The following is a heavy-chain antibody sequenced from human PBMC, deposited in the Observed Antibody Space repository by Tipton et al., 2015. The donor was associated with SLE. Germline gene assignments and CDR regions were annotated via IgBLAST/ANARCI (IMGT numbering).Heavy chain of an antibody. J-gene: IGHJ6*02. CDR3: ARISVDTTMAQRVDYGMDV. V-gene: IGHV4-38-2*02. CDR2: IYHSGGT. D-gene: IGHD5-18*01. CDR1: GYSISSGYY. Sequence: TLSLTCTVSGYSISSGYYWGWIRQPPGKGLEWIGSIYHSGGTFYNPSLKSRLTMSVDTPKNQFSLKLTSVTAADTAVYYCARISVDTTMAQRVDYGMDVWGQGTTVTVSS.